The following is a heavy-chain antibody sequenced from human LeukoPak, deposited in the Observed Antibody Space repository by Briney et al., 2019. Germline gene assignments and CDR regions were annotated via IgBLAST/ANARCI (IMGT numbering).Heavy chain of an antibody. Sequence: GGSLRLSCAASGFTLSSYSMNWVRQAPRKGREGVSYISSSSNTIYYADSGKGRFTVSRDNAKNSLYLQMTSLRAEDTAVYYCAREANWLHFDYWGQGTLVTVSS. J-gene: IGHJ4*02. D-gene: IGHD7-27*01. CDR2: ISSSSNTI. CDR3: AREANWLHFDY. V-gene: IGHV3-48*01. CDR1: GFTLSSYS.